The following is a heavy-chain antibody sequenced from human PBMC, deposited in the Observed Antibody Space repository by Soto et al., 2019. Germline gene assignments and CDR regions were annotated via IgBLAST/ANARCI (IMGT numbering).Heavy chain of an antibody. J-gene: IGHJ4*02. CDR3: ATDLSIGYYVVDY. V-gene: IGHV4-4*02. Sequence: PSETLSRTFAVSGGSISSSNWWSWVRQPPGKGLEWIGEIYHSGSTNYNPSLKSRVTISVDKSKNQFPLKLSSVNAADTAGYYCATDLSIGYYVVDYWGQATMVAVS. D-gene: IGHD3-22*01. CDR1: GGSISSSNW. CDR2: IYHSGST.